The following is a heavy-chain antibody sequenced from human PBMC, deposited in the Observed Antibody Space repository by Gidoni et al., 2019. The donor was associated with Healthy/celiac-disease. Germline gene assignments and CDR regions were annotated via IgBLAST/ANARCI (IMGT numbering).Heavy chain of an antibody. CDR2: IYYSGSP. CDR1: GGSISSYY. CDR3: ARDHSSSRGSWFDP. V-gene: IGHV4-59*01. J-gene: IGHJ5*02. Sequence: QVQLQESGPVLVKPSETLSLTCTVSGGSISSYYWSWIRQPPGKGLEWIGYIYYSGSPNYNPARKSRVTISVDTSKNKFALKLSSVTAADTAVYYCARDHSSSRGSWFDPWGQGTLVTVSS. D-gene: IGHD6-13*01.